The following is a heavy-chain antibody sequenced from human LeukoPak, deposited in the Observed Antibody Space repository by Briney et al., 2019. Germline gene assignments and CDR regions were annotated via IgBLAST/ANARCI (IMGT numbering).Heavy chain of an antibody. CDR2: IYYSGST. CDR1: GGSISSYY. D-gene: IGHD4-23*01. J-gene: IGHJ4*02. CDR3: ARTIGGNSLQFDH. V-gene: IGHV4-59*01. Sequence: SETLSLTCTVSGGSISSYYWSWIRQPPGKGLEWIGYIYYSGSTNYNPSLKSRVTISVDTSKNQFSLKLSSVTAADTAVYYCARTIGGNSLQFDHWGQGTLVTVSS.